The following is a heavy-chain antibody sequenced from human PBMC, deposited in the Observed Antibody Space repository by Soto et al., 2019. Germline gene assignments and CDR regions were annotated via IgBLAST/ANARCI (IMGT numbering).Heavy chain of an antibody. CDR2: IYYSGST. D-gene: IGHD3-10*01. J-gene: IGHJ5*02. Sequence: PSETLSLTCTVSGGSISSYYWSWIRQPPGKGLEWIGYIYYSGSTNYNPSLKSRVTISVDTSKNQFSLKLSSVTAADTAVYYCARAPYYGSGSYYWFDPWGQGTLVTVSS. CDR1: GGSISSYY. V-gene: IGHV4-59*01. CDR3: ARAPYYGSGSYYWFDP.